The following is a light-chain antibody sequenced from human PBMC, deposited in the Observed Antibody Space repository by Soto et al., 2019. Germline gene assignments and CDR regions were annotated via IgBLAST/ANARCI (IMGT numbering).Light chain of an antibody. V-gene: IGKV1-39*01. J-gene: IGKJ1*01. CDR2: AAS. CDR1: QSISSS. Sequence: DIEVTQSPSSLSASVGETITITCRASQSISSSLNWFQHSPGQPPKLLLFAASNLHAGVPPRFSGSGSGTSFSLTIRSLQPEDFATYYCQQSCNLPRTFGPGTKVDIK. CDR3: QQSCNLPRT.